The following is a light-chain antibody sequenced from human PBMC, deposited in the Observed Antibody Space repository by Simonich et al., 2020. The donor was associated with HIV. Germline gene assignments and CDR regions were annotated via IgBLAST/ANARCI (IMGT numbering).Light chain of an antibody. CDR3: SSYTSSSTLV. CDR1: SSDVGGYNY. V-gene: IGLV2-14*03. J-gene: IGLJ2*01. Sequence: QSALTQPPSASGSPGQSVTISCTGTSSDVGGYNYVSWYQQHPGKAPKLIIYVVTNRPSGVSNRFSGSKSGNTASLTISGLQAEDEADYYCSSYTSSSTLVFGGGTKLTVL. CDR2: VVT.